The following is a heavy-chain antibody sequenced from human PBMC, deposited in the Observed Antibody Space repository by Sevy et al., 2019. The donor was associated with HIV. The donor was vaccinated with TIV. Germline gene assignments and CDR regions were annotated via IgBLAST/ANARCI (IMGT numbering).Heavy chain of an antibody. CDR3: AKDRTEDYYYYYGMDV. V-gene: IGHV3-23*01. CDR2: ISGSGGST. CDR1: GFTFSSYA. J-gene: IGHJ6*02. Sequence: GGSLRLSCAASGFTFSSYAMSWVRQAPGKGLEWVSAISGSGGSTYYADSVKGRFTISRDNSKNTLYLQMNSLRAEDTAVYYCAKDRTEDYYYYYGMDVWGQGTTVTVSS.